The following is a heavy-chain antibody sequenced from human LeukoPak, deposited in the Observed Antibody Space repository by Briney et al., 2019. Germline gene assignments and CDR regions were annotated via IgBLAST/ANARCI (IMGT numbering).Heavy chain of an antibody. D-gene: IGHD2-21*01. J-gene: IGHJ4*02. CDR1: GVSMSAYQ. CDR2: IKTKGET. Sequence: SETLSLTCTVSGVSMSAYQWSWVRQSAEKGLEWIGWIKTKGETSYNPSLKSRVTTSVDTSKSQFSLRLTSVTAADTAVYYCATSNDAKIAPFDHWGQGAPVTVSS. CDR3: ATSNDAKIAPFDH. V-gene: IGHV4-4*09.